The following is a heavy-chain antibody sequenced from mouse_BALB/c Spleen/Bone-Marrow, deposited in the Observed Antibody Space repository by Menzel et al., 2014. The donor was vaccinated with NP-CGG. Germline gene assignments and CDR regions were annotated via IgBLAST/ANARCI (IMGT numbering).Heavy chain of an antibody. V-gene: IGHV5-6-5*01. CDR1: GFTFSSYA. Sequence: EVHLVESGGGLVKPGGSLKLSCAASGFTFSSYAMSWVRQTPEKRLEWVASISSGSSTYYPDSVKGRFTISRDNARNILYLQMSSLRSEDTAMYYCARGRTRGYTMDYWGQGTSATVSS. J-gene: IGHJ4*01. CDR3: ARGRTRGYTMDY. CDR2: ISSGSST.